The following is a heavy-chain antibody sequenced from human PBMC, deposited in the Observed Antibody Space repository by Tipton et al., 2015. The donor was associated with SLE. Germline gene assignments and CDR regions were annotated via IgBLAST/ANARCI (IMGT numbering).Heavy chain of an antibody. CDR1: GFTFSSDA. J-gene: IGHJ4*02. CDR3: AKDGGQQLVI. Sequence: SLRLSCVASGFTFSSDAMTWVRQGPGKGLVWVSRVNSDGSDTIYADSVKGRFTISRDNAKNTVHLQMNSLRVNDTAVYYCAKDGGQQLVIWGQGTLVTVSS. V-gene: IGHV3-74*01. CDR2: VNSDGSDT. D-gene: IGHD6-13*01.